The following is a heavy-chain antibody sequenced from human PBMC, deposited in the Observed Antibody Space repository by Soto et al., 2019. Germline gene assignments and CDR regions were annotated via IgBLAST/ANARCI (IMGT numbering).Heavy chain of an antibody. D-gene: IGHD2-2*01. CDR1: GFTFSTYT. CDR2: ISGSGASP. Sequence: EVQLLESGGGLVQPGGSLRLSCAASGFTFSTYTMSWVRRAPGKGLEWVSAISGSGASPSYADSVQGRFTISRDNPKRTLYLQMNNLRAEDTAVYDCAKARCSTTNCYVPDYWGQGTLVTVSS. V-gene: IGHV3-23*01. CDR3: AKARCSTTNCYVPDY. J-gene: IGHJ4*02.